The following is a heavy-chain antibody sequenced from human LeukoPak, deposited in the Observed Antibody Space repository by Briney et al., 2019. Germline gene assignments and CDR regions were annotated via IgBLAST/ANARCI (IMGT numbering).Heavy chain of an antibody. CDR3: AREGLDYYDSSGYYFY. J-gene: IGHJ4*02. D-gene: IGHD3-22*01. V-gene: IGHV3-21*01. CDR2: ISSSSSYI. CDR1: GFTFSSYS. Sequence: GRSLRLSCAASGFTFSSYSMNWVRQAPGKGLEWVSSISSSSSYIYYADSVKGRFTISRDNAKNSLYLQMNSLRAEDTAVYYCAREGLDYYDSSGYYFYWGQGTLVTVSS.